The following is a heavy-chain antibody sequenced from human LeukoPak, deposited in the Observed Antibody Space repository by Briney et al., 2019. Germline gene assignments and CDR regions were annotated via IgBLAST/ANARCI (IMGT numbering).Heavy chain of an antibody. CDR3: ATLGDYSPDS. Sequence: GGSLRLSCAASGFTFSSYSMNWVRQAPGKGLEWVSYISSSSTIYYADSVKGRFTISRDNAKNSLYLQMNSLRAKDTAVYYCATLGDYSPDSWGQGTLVTVSS. J-gene: IGHJ4*02. CDR2: ISSSSTI. D-gene: IGHD2-21*01. CDR1: GFTFSSYS. V-gene: IGHV3-48*01.